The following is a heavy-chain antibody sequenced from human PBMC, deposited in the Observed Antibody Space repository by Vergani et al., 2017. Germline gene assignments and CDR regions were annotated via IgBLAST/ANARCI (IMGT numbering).Heavy chain of an antibody. CDR1: GGSISSYY. Sequence: QVQLQESGPGLVKPSETLSLTCTVSGGSISSYYWSWIRQPPGKGLEWIGYIYYSGSTNYNPSLKSRVTISVDTSKNLFSLKRGSVTAADTAVYYCARGYSYGYRYFDLWGRGTLVTVSS. D-gene: IGHD5-18*01. CDR3: ARGYSYGYRYFDL. V-gene: IGHV4-59*01. CDR2: IYYSGST. J-gene: IGHJ2*01.